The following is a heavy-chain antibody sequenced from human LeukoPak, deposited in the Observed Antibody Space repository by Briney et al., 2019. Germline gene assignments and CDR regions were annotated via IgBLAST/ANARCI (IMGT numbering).Heavy chain of an antibody. CDR1: GFTFDDYA. CDR3: AKDVGRLERNPDY. D-gene: IGHD1-1*01. CDR2: VSWNSGSV. V-gene: IGHV3-9*01. J-gene: IGHJ4*02. Sequence: GGSLRLTCAASGFTFDDYAMHWVRQAPGKGLEWVSGVSWNSGSVGYADSVKGRFTISRDNAKNSLYLQMNSLRAEDTALYHCAKDVGRLERNPDYWGQGTLVTVSS.